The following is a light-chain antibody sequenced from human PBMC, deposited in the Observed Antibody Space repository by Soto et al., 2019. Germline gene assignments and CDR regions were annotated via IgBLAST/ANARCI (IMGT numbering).Light chain of an antibody. J-gene: IGKJ1*01. Sequence: DIQMTQSPSSLSASVGDRVTITCRASQSISSYLNWYQQKPGKVPKLLIYAASNLQSGVPSRFSGSGSGTDFTLTISSLQPEDFATYYCQQSYSTPRTFGQGTKV. CDR2: AAS. CDR1: QSISSY. CDR3: QQSYSTPRT. V-gene: IGKV1-39*01.